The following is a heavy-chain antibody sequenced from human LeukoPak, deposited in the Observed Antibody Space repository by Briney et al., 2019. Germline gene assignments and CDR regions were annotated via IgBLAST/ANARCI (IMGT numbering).Heavy chain of an antibody. D-gene: IGHD6-19*01. CDR1: GFTFSSYS. Sequence: GGTLRLSCAVSGFTFSSYSMNWVSQAPGKGLEWGSSISSSRSYIYYADAVKGRFTSSRDNAKNSLYLQMNSLRAEDTAVYYCARDAGGYSSGWYVGYWGQGTLVTVSS. CDR3: ARDAGGYSSGWYVGY. J-gene: IGHJ4*02. CDR2: ISSSRSYI. V-gene: IGHV3-21*01.